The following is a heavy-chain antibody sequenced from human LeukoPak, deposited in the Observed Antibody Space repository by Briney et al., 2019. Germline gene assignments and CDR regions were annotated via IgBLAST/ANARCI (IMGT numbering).Heavy chain of an antibody. Sequence: GGSLRLSCAASGFTFSSHGMQWVRQAPGKGLEWVALIWYDGSRANYVDSVMGRFTISRDSSKNTLYLQMDNLRVEDTAVYFCAKDLSYGSLWFDPWGQGTLVTVSS. CDR3: AKDLSYGSLWFDP. D-gene: IGHD3-10*01. CDR2: IWYDGSRA. CDR1: GFTFSSHG. J-gene: IGHJ5*02. V-gene: IGHV3-33*06.